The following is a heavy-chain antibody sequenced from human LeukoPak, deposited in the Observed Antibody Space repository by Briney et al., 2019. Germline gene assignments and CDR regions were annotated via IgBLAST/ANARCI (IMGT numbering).Heavy chain of an antibody. J-gene: IGHJ6*03. CDR1: GFTFDDYT. CDR2: ISWDGGST. V-gene: IGHV3-43*01. Sequence: GGSLRLSCAASGFTFDDYTMHWVRQAPGKGLEWVSLISWDGGSTYYADSVRGRFTISRDNSKNSLYLQMNSLRTEDTALYYCAKDSKYYYMDVWDKGTTVTISS. CDR3: AKDSKYYYMDV.